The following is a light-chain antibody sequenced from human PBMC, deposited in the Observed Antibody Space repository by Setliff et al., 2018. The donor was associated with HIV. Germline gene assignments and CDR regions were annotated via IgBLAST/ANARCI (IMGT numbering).Light chain of an antibody. CDR3: CSNTGSNTEV. CDR1: SGDVGRYNL. CDR2: QAS. J-gene: IGLJ1*01. Sequence: QSALAQPASVSGSPGQSITISCTGTSGDVGRYNLVSWYQQQPGKPPKLMIYQASKRPSGVSNRFSCSKSGNTASLTISGLQAEDEADYYCCSNTGSNTEVSGSGTKGTV. V-gene: IGLV2-23*01.